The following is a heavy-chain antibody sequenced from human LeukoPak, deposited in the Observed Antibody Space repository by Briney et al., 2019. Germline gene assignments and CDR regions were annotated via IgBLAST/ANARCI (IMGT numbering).Heavy chain of an antibody. CDR2: ISGSGGST. V-gene: IGHV3-23*01. D-gene: IGHD3-3*01. CDR3: AKATDYDFWSGYSPSYYYYYGMDV. CDR1: GFTFSNHW. J-gene: IGHJ6*02. Sequence: GGSLRPSCAASGFTFSNHWMHWVRQAPGKGLEWVSAISGSGGSTYYADSVKGRFTISRDNSKNTLYLQMNSLRAEDTAVYYCAKATDYDFWSGYSPSYYYYYGMDVWGQGTTVTVSS.